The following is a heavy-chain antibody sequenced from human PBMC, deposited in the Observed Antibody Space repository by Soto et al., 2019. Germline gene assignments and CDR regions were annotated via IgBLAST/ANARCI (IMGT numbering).Heavy chain of an antibody. CDR2: ISSSSSTI. CDR3: ARDRSYSGPPSAFDI. J-gene: IGHJ3*02. Sequence: EVQLVESGGGLVQPGGSLRLSCAASGFTFSSYSMNWVRQAPGKGLEWVSYISSSSSTIYYADSVKGRFTISRDNAKNSLYLQMNSLRAEDTAVYYCARDRSYSGPPSAFDIWGQGTMVTVSS. D-gene: IGHD4-4*01. V-gene: IGHV3-48*01. CDR1: GFTFSSYS.